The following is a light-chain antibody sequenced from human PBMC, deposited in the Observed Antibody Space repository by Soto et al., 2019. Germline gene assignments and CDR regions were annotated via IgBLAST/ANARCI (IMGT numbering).Light chain of an antibody. CDR1: QSISRN. CDR3: QQYNNWPPIT. J-gene: IGKJ5*01. CDR2: GVS. Sequence: EVVMTQSPGTLSVSPGERATLSCRASQSISRNLAWYQQKPGRAPRLLIYGVSTGATGIPARFSGSGSGTEFTLTISSLQSEDFAVYYCQQYNNWPPITFGQGTRLEIK. V-gene: IGKV3-15*01.